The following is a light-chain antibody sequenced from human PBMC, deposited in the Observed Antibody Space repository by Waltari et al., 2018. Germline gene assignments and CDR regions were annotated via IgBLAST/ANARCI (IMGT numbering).Light chain of an antibody. Sequence: DIELTQSPATLSSSAGERATISCRASQRVRTYLAWYQHKPGQAPRPLIYGASNRATGIPARFSGSGSGTDFTLTISSLEPDDFAIYYCQQHTNWFTFGQGTRLEIK. CDR1: QRVRTY. CDR2: GAS. V-gene: IGKV3-11*01. J-gene: IGKJ5*01. CDR3: QQHTNWFT.